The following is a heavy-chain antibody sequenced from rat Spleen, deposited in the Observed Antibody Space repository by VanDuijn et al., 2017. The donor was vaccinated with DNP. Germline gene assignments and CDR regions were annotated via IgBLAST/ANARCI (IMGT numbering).Heavy chain of an antibody. CDR1: GFTFSNFG. J-gene: IGHJ3*01. CDR3: ATSGYGYDGYPFAY. CDR2: ITASSGTT. V-gene: IGHV5S13*01. Sequence: EVQLVESGGGLVQPGRSLKLSCAASGFTFSNFGMAWVRQAPKKGLEWVATITASSGTTYYRDSVKGRFTISRDNAKNTLFLQMDSLRSEDTATYYCATSGYGYDGYPFAYWGHGTLVTVSS. D-gene: IGHD1-12*03.